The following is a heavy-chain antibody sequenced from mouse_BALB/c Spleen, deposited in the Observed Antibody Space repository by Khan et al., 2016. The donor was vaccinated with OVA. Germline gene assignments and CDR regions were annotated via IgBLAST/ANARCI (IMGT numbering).Heavy chain of an antibody. CDR3: ARGNYYVSTSWFGY. V-gene: IGHV1-9*01. CDR2: ILPGSGNN. CDR1: GYTFSSYW. D-gene: IGHD1-1*01. J-gene: IGHJ3*01. Sequence: QVQLKESGAELMKPGASVKISCKASGYTFSSYWIEWVKQRPGHGLEWIGEILPGSGNNNFNEKFRGKATFAADRSSNTAYKQLRSLTSEDSAVYYCARGNYYVSTSWFGYWGQGTLVTVSA.